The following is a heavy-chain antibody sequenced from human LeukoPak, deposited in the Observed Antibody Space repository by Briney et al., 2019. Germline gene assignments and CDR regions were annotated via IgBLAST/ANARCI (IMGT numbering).Heavy chain of an antibody. D-gene: IGHD3-10*01. J-gene: IGHJ4*02. CDR1: GFTFSPLG. V-gene: IGHV3-48*02. CDR3: ARGRGLTLSYHYFDY. Sequence: QPGGSLRLSCAASGFTFSPLGMNWVRQAPGRGLEWVSYISSCSSTTYYADSVKGRFTISRDNAKNSLYLQVNSLRDEDTAVYYCARGRGLTLSYHYFDYWGQGTLVTVSS. CDR2: ISSCSSTT.